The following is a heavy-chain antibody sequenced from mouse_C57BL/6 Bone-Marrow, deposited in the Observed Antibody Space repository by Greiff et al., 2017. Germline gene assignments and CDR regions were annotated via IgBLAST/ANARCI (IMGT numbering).Heavy chain of an antibody. CDR1: GFTFSDYG. Sequence: EVHLVESGGGLVKPGGSLKLSCAASGFTFSDYGMHWVRQAPEKGLEWVAYISSGSSTIYYADPVKGRFTLSRDPAKNTLFLQMTSLRSEDTAMYYCERILYGNYPYYAMDYGGQGTSVTVSS. D-gene: IGHD2-1*01. J-gene: IGHJ4*01. CDR2: ISSGSSTI. V-gene: IGHV5-17*01. CDR3: ERILYGNYPYYAMDY.